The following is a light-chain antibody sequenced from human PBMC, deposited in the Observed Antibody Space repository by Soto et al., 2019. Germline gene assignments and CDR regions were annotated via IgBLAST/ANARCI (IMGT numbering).Light chain of an antibody. Sequence: QSALTQPVSVSGSPGQSITISCTGTSNDVGGYDLVSWYQHHPGKAPKLIIYEATKRPSGVSDRFSGSKSGNTASLTISALQAEDEADYSCCSFAGGATFVFGGGTKVT. V-gene: IGLV2-23*02. J-gene: IGLJ2*01. CDR3: CSFAGGATFV. CDR2: EAT. CDR1: SNDVGGYDL.